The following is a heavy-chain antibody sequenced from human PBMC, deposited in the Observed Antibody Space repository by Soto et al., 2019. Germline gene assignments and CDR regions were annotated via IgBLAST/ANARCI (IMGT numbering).Heavy chain of an antibody. CDR2: INGDGTNT. CDR3: ARDPEMPTIPEDY. J-gene: IGHJ4*02. V-gene: IGHV3-74*01. CDR1: GFSFRDYW. Sequence: EVQLVESGGGLVQPGGSLRLSCAASGFSFRDYWMHWVRQAPGKGLVGVSHINGDGTNTWYADSVKGRFTISRDNAKNTLYLQMNSLRAEDTAIYYCARDPEMPTIPEDYWGQGTLVTVSS. D-gene: IGHD1-1*01.